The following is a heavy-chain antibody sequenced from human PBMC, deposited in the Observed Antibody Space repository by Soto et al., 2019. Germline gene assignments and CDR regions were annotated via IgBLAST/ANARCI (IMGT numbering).Heavy chain of an antibody. J-gene: IGHJ4*02. CDR1: GGSISSYY. CDR3: ASLHCSGGTCYSNY. CDR2: VSYSGIT. D-gene: IGHD2-15*01. Sequence: SETLSLTCTVSGGSISSYYWSWIRQPPGKGLEWIGYVSYSGITNYNPSLKSRVTISVDTSKNQFSLKLNSVTAADTAVYYCASLHCSGGTCYSNYWGQGTLVTVSS. V-gene: IGHV4-59*08.